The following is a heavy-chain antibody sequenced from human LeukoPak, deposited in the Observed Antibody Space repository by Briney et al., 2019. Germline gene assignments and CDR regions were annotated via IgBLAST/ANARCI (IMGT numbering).Heavy chain of an antibody. Sequence: GGSLRLSCAASGFTFSDYYMSWIRQPPGKGLEWVSYISSSGSTIYYADSVKGRLTISRDNAKNSLYLQMNSLRAEDTAVYYCSAGHYYYYMDVWGKGTTVTVSS. V-gene: IGHV3-11*04. D-gene: IGHD6-13*01. J-gene: IGHJ6*03. CDR1: GFTFSDYY. CDR2: ISSSGSTI. CDR3: SAGHYYYYMDV.